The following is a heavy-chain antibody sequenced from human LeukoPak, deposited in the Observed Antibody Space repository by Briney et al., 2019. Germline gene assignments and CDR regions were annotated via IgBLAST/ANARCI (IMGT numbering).Heavy chain of an antibody. CDR1: GGFFSGYY. V-gene: IGHV4-34*01. CDR2: INHSGST. Sequence: SDTLSLMCAVYGGFFSGYYWSWIRQPPGKGLEWIGEINHSGSTNCNPSRKSRVTISLYTSNNQFSLKLSSVNAADTAVYYCARRGYSYGKTDYWGQGTLVTVSS. D-gene: IGHD5-18*01. J-gene: IGHJ4*02. CDR3: ARRGYSYGKTDY.